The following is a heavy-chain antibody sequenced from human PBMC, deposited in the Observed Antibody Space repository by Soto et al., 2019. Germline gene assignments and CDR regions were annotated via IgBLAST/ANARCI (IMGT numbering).Heavy chain of an antibody. J-gene: IGHJ4*02. CDR2: ISYSGDAT. D-gene: IGHD3-3*01. CDR1: GFSFTSYV. V-gene: IGHV3-23*01. CDR3: ANRNDFWSGFYNDY. Sequence: PGGSLRLSCAASGFSFTSYVMTLVRQAPGKGLEWVSSISYSGDATYYADSVKGRFTISRDNSKNTLYLQMNSLRAEDTAVYYCANRNDFWSGFYNDYWGQGTLVTVSS.